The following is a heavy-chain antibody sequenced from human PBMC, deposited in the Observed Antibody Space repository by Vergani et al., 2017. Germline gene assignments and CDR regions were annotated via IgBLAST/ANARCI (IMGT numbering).Heavy chain of an antibody. CDR2: IYPGNSDT. Sequence: EVQLVQSGAEVKKPGESLKISCKGSGYRFTSYWIGWVRQMPGKGLEWMGIIYPGNSDTRYSPSFQGQVTISADKSISTAYLQWSSLKASDTAMHYCARVISMVRGVIYYGMDVWGQGTTVTVSS. CDR1: GYRFTSYW. D-gene: IGHD3-10*01. CDR3: ARVISMVRGVIYYGMDV. V-gene: IGHV5-51*01. J-gene: IGHJ6*02.